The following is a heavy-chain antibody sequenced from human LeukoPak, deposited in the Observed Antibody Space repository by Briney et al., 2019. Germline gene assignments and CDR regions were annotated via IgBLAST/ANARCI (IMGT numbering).Heavy chain of an antibody. V-gene: IGHV4-59*12. CDR3: AKDSPTRYYYYGMDV. J-gene: IGHJ6*02. CDR1: GGSISSYY. Sequence: SETLSLTCTVSGGSISSYYWSWIRQPPGKGLEWIGYIYYSGSTNYNPSLKSRVTISVDTSKNQFSLKLSSVTAADTAVYYCAKDSPTRYYYYGMDVWGQGTTVTVSS. CDR2: IYYSGST. D-gene: IGHD1-26*01.